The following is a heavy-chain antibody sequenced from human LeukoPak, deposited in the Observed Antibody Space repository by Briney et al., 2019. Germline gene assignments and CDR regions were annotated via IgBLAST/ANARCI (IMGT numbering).Heavy chain of an antibody. Sequence: GGSLRLSCTASGFTFADHAMTWVRQAPGGGLECVGFIRSRAYGGTTEYAASVKGRFTISRDDSSSVVYLQMNSLKIEDSAVYYCTRERLNYRDPRERRFDPWGQGTLVTVSS. CDR3: TRERLNYRDPRERRFDP. CDR2: IRSRAYGGTT. J-gene: IGHJ5*02. D-gene: IGHD4-17*01. V-gene: IGHV3-49*04. CDR1: GFTFADHA.